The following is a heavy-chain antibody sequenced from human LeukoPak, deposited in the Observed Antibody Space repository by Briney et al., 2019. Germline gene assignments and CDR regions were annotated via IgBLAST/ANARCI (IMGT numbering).Heavy chain of an antibody. V-gene: IGHV4-31*03. CDR1: GGSISSGGYY. CDR2: IYYSGST. J-gene: IGHJ4*02. Sequence: SQTLSLTCTVSGGSISSGGYYWSWIRQHPGMGLEWIGYIYYSGSTYYNPSLKSRVTISVDTSKNQFSLKLSSVTAADTAVYYCARNSWHDSSGYMPFDYWGQGTLVTVSS. D-gene: IGHD3-22*01. CDR3: ARNSWHDSSGYMPFDY.